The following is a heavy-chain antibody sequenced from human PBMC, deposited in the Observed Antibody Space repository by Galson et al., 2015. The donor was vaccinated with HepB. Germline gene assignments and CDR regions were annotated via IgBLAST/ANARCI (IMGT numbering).Heavy chain of an antibody. Sequence: SLRLSCAASGFTFGDYDMSWVRQAPGKGLEWVGFIRSKAFGGTIEYAASVKGRLTISRDDSKSIAYLQMNSLKTEDTGVYYCTGGDTSGWFSQMGAFDIWGQGTMVTVSS. CDR3: TGGDTSGWFSQMGAFDI. D-gene: IGHD6-19*01. CDR1: GFTFGDYD. CDR2: IRSKAFGGTI. J-gene: IGHJ3*02. V-gene: IGHV3-49*04.